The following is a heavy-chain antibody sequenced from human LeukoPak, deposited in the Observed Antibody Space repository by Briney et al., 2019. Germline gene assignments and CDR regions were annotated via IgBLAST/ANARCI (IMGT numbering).Heavy chain of an antibody. J-gene: IGHJ5*02. CDR3: ARARILTGYYTAPYFDP. V-gene: IGHV4-34*01. D-gene: IGHD3-9*01. CDR2: INRSGST. Sequence: PSETLSLTCAVYGGSFSGYYWSWIRQPPGKGLEWIGEINRSGSTNYNPSLKSRVTISVDTSKNQFSLKLSSVTAADTAVYYCARARILTGYYTAPYFDPWGQGTLVTVSS. CDR1: GGSFSGYY.